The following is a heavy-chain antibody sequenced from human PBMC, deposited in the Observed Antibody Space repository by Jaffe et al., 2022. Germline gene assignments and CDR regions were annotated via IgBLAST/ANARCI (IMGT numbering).Heavy chain of an antibody. Sequence: QITLKESGPTLVKPTQTLTLTCTFSGFSLSTSGVGVGWIRQPPGKALEWLALIYWNDDKRYSPSLKSRLTITKDTSKNQVVLTMTNMDPVDTATYYCAHRQGWIAAAPFGYWGQGTLVTVSS. V-gene: IGHV2-5*01. D-gene: IGHD6-13*01. CDR2: IYWNDDK. J-gene: IGHJ4*02. CDR3: AHRQGWIAAAPFGY. CDR1: GFSLSTSGVG.